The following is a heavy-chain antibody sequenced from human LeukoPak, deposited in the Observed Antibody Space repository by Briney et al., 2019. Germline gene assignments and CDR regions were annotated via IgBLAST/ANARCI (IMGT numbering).Heavy chain of an antibody. CDR3: AKMGDYGGNPYYFDY. CDR1: GFTFSSYW. Sequence: PGGSLRLSCVASGFTFSSYWMHWVRQAPGKGLVWVSRINIDGSSTTYADSVKGRFTISRDNAKNTVYLLMNSLRAEDTAVYYCAKMGDYGGNPYYFDYWGQGTLVTVSS. J-gene: IGHJ4*02. D-gene: IGHD4-23*01. V-gene: IGHV3-74*01. CDR2: INIDGSST.